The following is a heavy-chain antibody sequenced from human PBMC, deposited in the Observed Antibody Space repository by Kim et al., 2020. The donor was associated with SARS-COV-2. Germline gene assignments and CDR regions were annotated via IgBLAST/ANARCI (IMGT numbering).Heavy chain of an antibody. D-gene: IGHD3-3*01. CDR2: INHSGST. J-gene: IGHJ6*02. CDR1: GGSFSGYY. CDR3: ARGTLEWLFGLYYYYGMDV. V-gene: IGHV4-34*01. Sequence: SETLSLTCAVYGGSFSGYYWSWIRQPPGKGLEWIGEINHSGSTNYNPSLKSRVTISVDTSKNQFSLKLSSVTAADTAVYYCARGTLEWLFGLYYYYGMDVWGQGTTVTVSS.